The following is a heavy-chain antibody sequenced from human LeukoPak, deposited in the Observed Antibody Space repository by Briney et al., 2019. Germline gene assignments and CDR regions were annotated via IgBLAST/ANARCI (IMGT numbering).Heavy chain of an antibody. V-gene: IGHV3-30-3*01. CDR1: GFTFSSYA. CDR3: ASSSQLAAAVPFDY. D-gene: IGHD6-13*01. Sequence: QSGGSLRLSCAASGFTFSSYAMHWVRQAPGKGLEWVAVISYDESNKYYADSVKGRFTISRDNSKNTLSLQMNSLRADDTALYYCASSSQLAAAVPFDYWGQGTLVTVSS. CDR2: ISYDESNK. J-gene: IGHJ4*02.